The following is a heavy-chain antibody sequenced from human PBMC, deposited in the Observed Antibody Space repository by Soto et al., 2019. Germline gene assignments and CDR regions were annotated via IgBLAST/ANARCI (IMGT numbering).Heavy chain of an antibody. CDR2: ISWNSGSI. Sequence: EVQLVESGGGLVQPGRSLRLSCAASGFTFDDYAMHWVRQAPGKGLEWVSGISWNSGSIGYADSVKGRFTISRDNAKNCLYLQMNSLRAEDTALYYCAKAGPGGDSAYPGTVVSNWFDLWGKGTLVTVSS. V-gene: IGHV3-9*01. J-gene: IGHJ5*02. CDR3: AKAGPGGDSAYPGTVVSNWFDL. CDR1: GFTFDDYA. D-gene: IGHD5-12*01.